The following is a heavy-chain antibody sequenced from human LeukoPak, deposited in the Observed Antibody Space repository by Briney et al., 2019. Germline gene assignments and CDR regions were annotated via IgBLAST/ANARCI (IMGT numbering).Heavy chain of an antibody. CDR2: ISAYNGNT. J-gene: IGHJ5*02. D-gene: IGHD2-2*01. CDR3: ARDLRCSSTSCYPGRNWFDP. Sequence: ASVKVSCKASGYTFTSYGISWVRQAPGQGLEWMGWISAYNGNTNYAQKLQGRVTTTTDTSTSTAYMELRSLRSDDTAVYYCARDLRCSSTSCYPGRNWFDPWGQGTLVTVSS. V-gene: IGHV1-18*01. CDR1: GYTFTSYG.